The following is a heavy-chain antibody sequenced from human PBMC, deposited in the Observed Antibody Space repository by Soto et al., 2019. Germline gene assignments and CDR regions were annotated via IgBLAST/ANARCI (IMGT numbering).Heavy chain of an antibody. Sequence: SETLSLSCTVSGGFVSSGSYYWSWIRQPPGKGLEWIGYIYYSGSTNYNPSLKSRVTISVDTSKNQFSLKLSSVTAADTAVYYGARGAGRGYYFDDWAQGTLVTVSS. V-gene: IGHV4-61*01. D-gene: IGHD3-16*01. J-gene: IGHJ4*02. CDR2: IYYSGST. CDR3: ARGAGRGYYFDD. CDR1: GGFVSSGSYY.